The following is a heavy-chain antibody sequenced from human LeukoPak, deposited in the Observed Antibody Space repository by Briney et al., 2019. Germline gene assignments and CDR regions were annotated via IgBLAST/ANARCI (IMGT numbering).Heavy chain of an antibody. Sequence: SQTLSLTCAVSGGSISSGGYSWSWIRQSPGKGLEWIGYIYHSGSTYYNPSLKSRVTISVDRSKNQFSLKLSSVTAADTAVYYCARVFCSGGSCYSSTRNWFDPWGQGTLVTVSS. CDR3: ARVFCSGGSCYSSTRNWFDP. D-gene: IGHD2-15*01. J-gene: IGHJ5*02. CDR1: GGSISSGGYS. CDR2: IYHSGST. V-gene: IGHV4-30-2*06.